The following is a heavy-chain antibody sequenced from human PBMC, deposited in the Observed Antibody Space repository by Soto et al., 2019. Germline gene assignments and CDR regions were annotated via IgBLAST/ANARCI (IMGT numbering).Heavy chain of an antibody. CDR1: GFTFRNYG. CDR3: ARDQLYYNDISGRPLNAFDV. D-gene: IGHD3-22*01. Sequence: EVDLVESGGGLVQSGGSLRLSFAASGFTFRNYGMNWVRQAPGKGLEGVSYIGIGSSTKYYADSVKGRFTISRDNAKNSMYLQMNSLRAEDTAVYYCARDQLYYNDISGRPLNAFDVWGQGTMVTVSS. CDR2: IGIGSSTK. V-gene: IGHV3-48*01. J-gene: IGHJ3*01.